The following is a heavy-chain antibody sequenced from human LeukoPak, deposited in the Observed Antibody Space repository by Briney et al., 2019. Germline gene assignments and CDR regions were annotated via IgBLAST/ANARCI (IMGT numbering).Heavy chain of an antibody. CDR3: AKTTTGYSSGRFPGWPVDY. V-gene: IGHV3-23*01. Sequence: GGSLRLFCAASGFTFSSYAMYWVRQARGKGLEWVSGIFASGGSTHYADSAKGWVTISRDNSKNTVDMQMNSLRAEDTAVYYCAKTTTGYSSGRFPGWPVDYWGQGTLVTVSS. D-gene: IGHD6-19*01. CDR2: IFASGGST. J-gene: IGHJ4*02. CDR1: GFTFSSYA.